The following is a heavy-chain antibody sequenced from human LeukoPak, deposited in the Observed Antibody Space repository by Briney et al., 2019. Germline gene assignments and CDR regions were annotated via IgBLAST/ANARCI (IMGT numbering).Heavy chain of an antibody. J-gene: IGHJ4*02. CDR3: AKVKSAMVPIFDY. Sequence: PGGSLRLSCAASGFTLNTYAMSWVRQAPGEGLEWVSGISGSGGSTYYADSVKGRFTISRDNANNTLYLQMNSLRAEDTAVYYCAKVKSAMVPIFDYWGQGTQVTVSS. CDR2: ISGSGGST. D-gene: IGHD3-10*01. CDR1: GFTLNTYA. V-gene: IGHV3-23*01.